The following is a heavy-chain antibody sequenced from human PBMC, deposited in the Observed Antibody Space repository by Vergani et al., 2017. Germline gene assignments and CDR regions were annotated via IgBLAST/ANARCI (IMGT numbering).Heavy chain of an antibody. Sequence: QVQLQESGPGLVKPSQTLSPTCAVSGGSISSGGYSRSWIRQPPGKGLEWIGYIYHSGSTYYNPPLKRRVTISVDRSKNQFSLKLSSLTAADTAVYYCARGGITIFGVVTAFDYWGQGTLVTVSS. V-gene: IGHV4-30-2*01. CDR2: IYHSGST. J-gene: IGHJ4*02. D-gene: IGHD3-3*01. CDR3: ARGGITIFGVVTAFDY. CDR1: GGSISSGGYS.